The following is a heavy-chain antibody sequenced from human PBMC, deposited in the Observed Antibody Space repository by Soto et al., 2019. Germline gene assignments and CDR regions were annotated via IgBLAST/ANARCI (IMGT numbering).Heavy chain of an antibody. D-gene: IGHD3-16*01. CDR2: ISYDGSYK. CDR3: AKWNGGFDY. J-gene: IGHJ4*02. V-gene: IGHV3-30*18. Sequence: QVQLVESGGGVVQPGRSLRLSCAASGFTFSSYGMHWVRQAPGKGLEWVAVISYDGSYKYYEDSVKGRFTISRDNSKNTLYLQMTSLRAEDTAVYYCAKWNGGFDYWGQGTLVTVSS. CDR1: GFTFSSYG.